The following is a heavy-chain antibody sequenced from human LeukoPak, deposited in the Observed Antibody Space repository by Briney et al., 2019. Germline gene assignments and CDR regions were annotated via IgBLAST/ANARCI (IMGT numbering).Heavy chain of an antibody. CDR1: GGSISSYH. D-gene: IGHD5-12*01. J-gene: IGHJ4*02. CDR2: IYYSGST. Sequence: PSETLSLTCTVSGGSISSYHWSWIRQPPGKGLEWIGYIYYSGSTNYNPSLKSRVTISVDTSKNQFSLKLSSVTAADTAVYYCARSGYPASFDYWGQGTLVTVSS. CDR3: ARSGYPASFDY. V-gene: IGHV4-59*01.